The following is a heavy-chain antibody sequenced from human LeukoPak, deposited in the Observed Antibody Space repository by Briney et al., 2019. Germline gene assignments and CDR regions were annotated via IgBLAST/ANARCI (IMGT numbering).Heavy chain of an antibody. CDR2: MNPNSGNT. J-gene: IGHJ5*02. V-gene: IGHV1-8*01. CDR1: GYTFTSYD. CDR3: ARGYYYDSSGYYRNWFDP. Sequence: ASVKVSCKASGYTFTSYDINWVRQATRQWLESMGWMNPNSGNTGYAQKFQGRVTMTRNTSISTAYMQLSSLRSEDTAVYYCARGYYYDSSGYYRNWFDPWGQGTLVTVSS. D-gene: IGHD3-22*01.